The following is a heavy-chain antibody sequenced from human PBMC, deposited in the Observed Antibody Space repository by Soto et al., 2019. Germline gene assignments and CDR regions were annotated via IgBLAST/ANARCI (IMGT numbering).Heavy chain of an antibody. D-gene: IGHD2-8*02. V-gene: IGHV3-30*03. CDR2: ISRDGGTK. CDR1: GFTVSTYG. J-gene: IGHJ4*02. Sequence: GGSLRLSCAVSGFTVSTYGMHWVRQAPGKGLEWVAVISRDGGTKYYADSVKGRLTISRDNSRNTLFLEMNSLRGDDMAVYYCTGEVASGDWGQGALVTVSS. CDR3: TGEVASGD.